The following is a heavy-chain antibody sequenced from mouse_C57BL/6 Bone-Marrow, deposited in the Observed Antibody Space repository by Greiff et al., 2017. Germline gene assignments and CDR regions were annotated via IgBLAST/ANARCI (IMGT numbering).Heavy chain of an antibody. V-gene: IGHV5-4*01. D-gene: IGHD1-1*01. Sequence: EVKLVESGGGLVKPGGSLKLSCAASGFTFSSYAMSWVRQTPEKRLEWVATISDGGSYTYYPDNVKGRFTISRDNAKNNLYLQMSHLKSEDTAMYYCARDPNYYGSSYGFAYWGQGTLVTVSA. CDR3: ARDPNYYGSSYGFAY. CDR2: ISDGGSYT. J-gene: IGHJ3*01. CDR1: GFTFSSYA.